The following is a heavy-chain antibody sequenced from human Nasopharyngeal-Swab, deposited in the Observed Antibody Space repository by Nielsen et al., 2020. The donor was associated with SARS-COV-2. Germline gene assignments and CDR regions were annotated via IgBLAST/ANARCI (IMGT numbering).Heavy chain of an antibody. Sequence: SETLSLTCAVSGGSISSSNWWSWVRQPPGKGLEWIGEIYHSGSTNYNPSLKSRVTISVDTSKNQFSLKLSSVTAADTAVYYCARGDGDYYEDYFDYWGQGTLVTVSS. V-gene: IGHV4-4*02. D-gene: IGHD4-17*01. CDR1: GGSISSSNW. CDR3: ARGDGDYYEDYFDY. CDR2: IYHSGST. J-gene: IGHJ4*02.